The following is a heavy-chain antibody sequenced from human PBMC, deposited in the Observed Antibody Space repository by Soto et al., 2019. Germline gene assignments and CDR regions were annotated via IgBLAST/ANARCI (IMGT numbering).Heavy chain of an antibody. CDR3: ARDRVDYYGSGSYGDAFDI. CDR2: IYYSGST. J-gene: IGHJ3*02. Sequence: SETLSLTCTVSGGSISSYYWSWIRQPPGKGLEWIGYIYYSGSTNYNPSLKSRVTISVDTSKNQFSLKLSSVTAADTAVYYCARDRVDYYGSGSYGDAFDIWGQGTMVTVSS. V-gene: IGHV4-59*01. CDR1: GGSISSYY. D-gene: IGHD3-10*01.